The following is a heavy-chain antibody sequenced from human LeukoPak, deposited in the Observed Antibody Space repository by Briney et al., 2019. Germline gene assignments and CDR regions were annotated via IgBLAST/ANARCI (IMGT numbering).Heavy chain of an antibody. Sequence: GGSLRLSCAASRFTFSSYGMSWVRQAPGKGLEWVSSISGSGGSTYYADSVKGRFTISRDNSKNTLYLQMDSLRADDTAVYYCARYSGSYYYPPAWDLWGQGTLVTVSS. CDR1: RFTFSSYG. V-gene: IGHV3-23*01. J-gene: IGHJ4*02. D-gene: IGHD1-26*01. CDR2: ISGSGGST. CDR3: ARYSGSYYYPPAWDL.